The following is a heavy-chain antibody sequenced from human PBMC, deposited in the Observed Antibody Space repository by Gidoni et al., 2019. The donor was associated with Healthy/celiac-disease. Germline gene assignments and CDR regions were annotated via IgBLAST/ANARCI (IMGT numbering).Heavy chain of an antibody. J-gene: IGHJ3*02. CDR1: GGSFSGYY. D-gene: IGHD5-12*01. CDR3: ARGIRLKRWLQLGIGAFDI. Sequence: QVQLQQWGAGLLKPSETLSLTCAVYGGSFSGYYWSWIRQPPGKGLEWIGEINHSGSTNYNPSLKSRVTISVDTSKNQFSLKLSSVTAADTAVYYCARGIRLKRWLQLGIGAFDIWGQGTMVTVSS. CDR2: INHSGST. V-gene: IGHV4-34*01.